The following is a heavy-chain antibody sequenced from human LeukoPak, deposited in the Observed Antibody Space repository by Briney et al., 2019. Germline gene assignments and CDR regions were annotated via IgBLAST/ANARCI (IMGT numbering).Heavy chain of an antibody. D-gene: IGHD3-3*01. CDR3: ASGADFWSGPNWFDP. Sequence: PGGSLRLSCAASAFTFSSYSMNWVRQAPGKGLDWVSSISSSSSYIYYADSVKGRFTISRDNAKNSLYLQMNSLRAEATAVYYCASGADFWSGPNWFDPWGQGTLVTVSS. CDR1: AFTFSSYS. CDR2: ISSSSSYI. J-gene: IGHJ5*02. V-gene: IGHV3-21*01.